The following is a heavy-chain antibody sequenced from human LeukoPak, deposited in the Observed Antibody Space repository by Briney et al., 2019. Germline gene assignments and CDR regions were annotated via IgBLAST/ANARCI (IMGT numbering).Heavy chain of an antibody. CDR2: IYTSGST. CDR3: ARGSELSVTGAFDI. Sequence: SQTLSLTCTVSGGSISGGTYYWSWIRQPAGKGLEWIGRIYTSGSTNYNPSLKSRVTISIDTSKNQFSLKLSSVTAADTAVYYCARGSELSVTGAFDIWGQGTMVTVSS. D-gene: IGHD4-17*01. V-gene: IGHV4-61*02. J-gene: IGHJ3*02. CDR1: GGSISGGTYY.